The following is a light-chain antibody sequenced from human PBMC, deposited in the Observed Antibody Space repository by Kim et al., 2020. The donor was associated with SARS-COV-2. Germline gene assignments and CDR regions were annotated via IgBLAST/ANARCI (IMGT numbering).Light chain of an antibody. CDR3: SSYKGISITSV. J-gene: IGLJ1*01. Sequence: ITISSSGASSGIGDPTYVSWYHQHPGNAPKHIIFDVSRRPSGVSDRLSASTSADTASLPISGLQAEDEADYYCSSYKGISITSVFGTGTKVTVL. CDR2: DVS. V-gene: IGLV2-14*03. CDR1: SSGIGDPTY.